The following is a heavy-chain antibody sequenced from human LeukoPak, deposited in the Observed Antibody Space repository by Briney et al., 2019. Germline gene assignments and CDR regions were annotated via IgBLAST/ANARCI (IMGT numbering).Heavy chain of an antibody. CDR3: ARDDHLDAFDI. Sequence: GGSLRLSCAASGFTVSSNYMSWVRQAPGKGLEWVSSVSSSSSYIYYADSVKGRFTIPRDNAKNSLYLQMNSLRAEDTAVYYCARDDHLDAFDIWGQGTMVTVSS. V-gene: IGHV3-21*01. CDR2: VSSSSSYI. J-gene: IGHJ3*02. CDR1: GFTVSSNY.